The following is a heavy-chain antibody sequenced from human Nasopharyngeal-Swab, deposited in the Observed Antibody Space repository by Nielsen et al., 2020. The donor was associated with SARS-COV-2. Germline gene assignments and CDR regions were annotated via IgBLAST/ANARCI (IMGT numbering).Heavy chain of an antibody. D-gene: IGHD3-22*01. J-gene: IGHJ6*02. CDR3: ARTFTDANYYDSSGTGGMDV. V-gene: IGHV1-69*13. Sequence: SVKVSCKGSGGTFSSYAISWVRQARGQGLEWMGGIIPICGTANYAQKFRGRVTITADESTSTAYMELSSLRSEDTAVYYCARTFTDANYYDSSGTGGMDVWGQGTTVPVSS. CDR1: GGTFSSYA. CDR2: IIPICGTA.